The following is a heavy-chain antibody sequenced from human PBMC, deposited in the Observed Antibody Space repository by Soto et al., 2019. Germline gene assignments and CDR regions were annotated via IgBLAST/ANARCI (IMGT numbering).Heavy chain of an antibody. V-gene: IGHV1-18*01. CDR3: AREYSSSCHDY. CDR1: GYTVTSYG. D-gene: IGHD6-13*01. CDR2: ISAYNGNT. J-gene: IGHJ4*02. Sequence: QVQLVQSGAEVKKPGASVKVSCKASGYTVTSYGISWVRQAPGQGLEWMGWISAYNGNTNYAQKSQGRVTMTTDTSTSTADMELRSLRSDDTAVYYCAREYSSSCHDYWGQGTLVTVSS.